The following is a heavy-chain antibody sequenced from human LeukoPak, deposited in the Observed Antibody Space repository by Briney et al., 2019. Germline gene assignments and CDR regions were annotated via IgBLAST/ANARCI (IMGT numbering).Heavy chain of an antibody. CDR3: ARSVMSSWDQPLTNFDY. CDR2: IIGSSSYI. D-gene: IGHD2-2*01. J-gene: IGHJ4*02. Sequence: GSLRLSCVASGFTFTTYSMNWVRQAPGKGLEWVSSIIGSSSYIYYADSVKGRFTISRDNAKNSLYLQMNSLRAEDTAVYYCARSVMSSWDQPLTNFDYWGQGTLVTVSS. CDR1: GFTFTTYS. V-gene: IGHV3-21*01.